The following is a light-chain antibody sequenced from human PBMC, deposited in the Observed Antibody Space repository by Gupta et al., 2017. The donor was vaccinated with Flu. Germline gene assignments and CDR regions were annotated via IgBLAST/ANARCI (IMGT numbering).Light chain of an antibody. CDR2: SNN. J-gene: IGLJ3*02. Sequence: QSVLTQPPSASGTPGQRVTISCSGSSSNIGSKSATWYQQVPGSVPKLLIYSNNQRPSGVPARFSGSKSGTSAPLAISGLQAEEEADYFCAAWDASLSGWVFGGGTKLTVL. CDR1: SSNIGSKS. V-gene: IGLV1-44*01. CDR3: AAWDASLSGWV.